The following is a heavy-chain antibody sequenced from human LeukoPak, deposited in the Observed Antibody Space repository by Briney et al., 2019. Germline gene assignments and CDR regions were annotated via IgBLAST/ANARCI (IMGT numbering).Heavy chain of an antibody. CDR2: VYYSGSS. D-gene: IGHD3-10*01. CDR1: GGSISSSEHY. Sequence: SETLSLTCSVSGGSISSSEHYWAWIRQSPGRGLEWIGSVYYSGSSYYSPSLESRISISVDTSKNQFSLKLSSVTAADTAVYFCASERKTYYCGSGSYPETNWFDPWGQGSLVSVSS. CDR3: ASERKTYYCGSGSYPETNWFDP. J-gene: IGHJ5*02. V-gene: IGHV4-39*01.